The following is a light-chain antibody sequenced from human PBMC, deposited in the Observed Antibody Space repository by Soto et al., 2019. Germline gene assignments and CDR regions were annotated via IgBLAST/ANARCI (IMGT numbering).Light chain of an antibody. CDR3: AAWDDSLRGGV. J-gene: IGLJ3*02. CDR2: RNY. Sequence: QSVLTQPPSASGTPGQRVTISCSGSSSNVGTNTVHWYQQLPGTAPKVLIYRNYQRPSGVPDRFSGSKSGSSASLAISGLRSEDEADYYCAAWDDSLRGGVFGGGTKLTVL. CDR1: SSNVGTNT. V-gene: IGLV1-47*01.